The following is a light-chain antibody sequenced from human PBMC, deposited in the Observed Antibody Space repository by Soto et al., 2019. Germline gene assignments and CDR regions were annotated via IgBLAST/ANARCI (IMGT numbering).Light chain of an antibody. CDR1: QSISSW. V-gene: IGKV1-5*01. J-gene: IGKJ1*01. Sequence: IQMTQSPSTLSASIGDRVTITCGAIQSISSWLAWYQQKPGKAPKLLIYDASSLESGVPSRFSGSGSGTEFTLTISSLQPDDFATYYCQQYNSYSWTFGQGTKVDIK. CDR2: DAS. CDR3: QQYNSYSWT.